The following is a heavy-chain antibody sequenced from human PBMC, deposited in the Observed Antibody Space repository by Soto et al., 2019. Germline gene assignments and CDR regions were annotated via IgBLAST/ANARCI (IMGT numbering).Heavy chain of an antibody. D-gene: IGHD3-3*01. CDR3: ARGRFITFFGVVIKNRSRYYFDY. J-gene: IGHJ4*02. V-gene: IGHV4-34*01. CDR2: INHSGST. Sequence: QVQLQQWGAGLLKPSETLSLTCAVYGGSFSGYYWSWIRQPPGKGLEWIGEINHSGSTNYNPSLKSRVTISVDTSKNQFSLKLSSVTAADTAVYYCARGRFITFFGVVIKNRSRYYFDYWGQGTLVTVSS. CDR1: GGSFSGYY.